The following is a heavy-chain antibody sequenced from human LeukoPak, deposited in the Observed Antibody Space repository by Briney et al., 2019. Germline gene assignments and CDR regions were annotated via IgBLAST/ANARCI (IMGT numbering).Heavy chain of an antibody. Sequence: GGSLRLSCVTSGFTFNSYGFYWVRQAPGKGLEWVAVISYDGSKRYYADSVKGRFTISRDNSKNTLYLQMNSLRAEDTAVYYCAKAPYSSSWYAVLGYFQHWGQGTLVTVSS. D-gene: IGHD6-13*01. CDR2: ISYDGSKR. CDR1: GFTFNSYG. CDR3: AKAPYSSSWYAVLGYFQH. V-gene: IGHV3-30*18. J-gene: IGHJ1*01.